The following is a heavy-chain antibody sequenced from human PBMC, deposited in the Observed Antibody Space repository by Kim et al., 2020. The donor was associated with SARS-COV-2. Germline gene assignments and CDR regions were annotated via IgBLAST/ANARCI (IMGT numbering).Heavy chain of an antibody. Sequence: QKFQGRVTMTRDTSISTAYMELSRLRSDDTAVYYCARDGASSSREGYFDYWGQGTLVTVSS. D-gene: IGHD6-6*01. J-gene: IGHJ4*02. CDR3: ARDGASSSREGYFDY. V-gene: IGHV1-2*02.